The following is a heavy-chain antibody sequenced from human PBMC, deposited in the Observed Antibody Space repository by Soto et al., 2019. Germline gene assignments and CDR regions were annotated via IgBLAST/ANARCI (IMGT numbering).Heavy chain of an antibody. Sequence: SETLSLTCTVSGGSIYRSGYYWGWIRQPPGRGLEWIGNIDYNGVTYSNPSLKSRVTISRDTSKNQFSLKLTSVTAADTALYYCGKVLVGATGHTDSDSWGPGTLVTVST. J-gene: IGHJ4*02. CDR3: GKVLVGATGHTDSDS. CDR2: IDYNGVT. D-gene: IGHD2-15*01. V-gene: IGHV4-39*01. CDR1: GGSIYRSGYY.